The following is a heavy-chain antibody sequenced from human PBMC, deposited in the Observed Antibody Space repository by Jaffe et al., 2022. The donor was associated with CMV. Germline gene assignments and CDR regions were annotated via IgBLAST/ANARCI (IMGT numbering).Heavy chain of an antibody. D-gene: IGHD3-9*01. V-gene: IGHV2-5*01. CDR1: GFSLSTSGVG. CDR2: IYWNDDK. CDR3: AHGSLPLDALDP. Sequence: QITLKESGPTLVKPTQTLTLTCTFSGFSLSTSGVGVGWIRQPPGKALEWLALIYWNDDKRYSPSLKSRLTITKDTSKNQVVLTMTNMDPVDTATYYCAHGSLPLDALDPWGQGTLVTVSS. J-gene: IGHJ5*02.